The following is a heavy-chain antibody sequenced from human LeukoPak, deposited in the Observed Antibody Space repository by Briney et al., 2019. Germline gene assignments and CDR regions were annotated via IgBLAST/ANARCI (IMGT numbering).Heavy chain of an antibody. Sequence: SETLSLTCAVYGGSSSGYYWSWIRQPPGKGLEWIGEINHSGSTNYNPSLKSRVTISADTSKNQFSLKLSSVTAADTAVYYRARSDFWSGYSLDYWGQGTLVTVSS. CDR1: GGSSSGYY. J-gene: IGHJ4*02. V-gene: IGHV4-34*01. D-gene: IGHD3-3*01. CDR3: ARSDFWSGYSLDY. CDR2: INHSGST.